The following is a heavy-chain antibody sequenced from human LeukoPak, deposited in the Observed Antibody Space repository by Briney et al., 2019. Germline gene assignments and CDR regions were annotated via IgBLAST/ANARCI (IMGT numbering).Heavy chain of an antibody. D-gene: IGHD1-26*01. CDR3: ARSIRKVGATAAYYFDY. CDR1: GGTFSSHA. CDR2: IIPIFGTA. J-gene: IGHJ4*02. Sequence: ASVKVSCKASGGTFSSHAISWVRQAPGQGLEWMGGIIPIFGTANYAQKFQGRVTITADESTSTAYMELSSLRSEDTAVYYCARSIRKVGATAAYYFDYWGQGTLVTVSS. V-gene: IGHV1-69*13.